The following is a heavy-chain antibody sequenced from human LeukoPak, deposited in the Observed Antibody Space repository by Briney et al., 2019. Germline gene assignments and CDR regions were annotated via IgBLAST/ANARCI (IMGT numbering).Heavy chain of an antibody. CDR1: GFTFDDYA. J-gene: IGHJ4*02. CDR3: ARGFLEWLYPFDY. V-gene: IGHV3-9*01. CDR2: ISWNSGSI. D-gene: IGHD3-3*01. Sequence: GGSLRLSCAASGFTFDDYAMHWVRQAPGKGLEGVSGISWNSGSIGYADSVKGRFTISRDNAKNSLYLQMNSLRAEDTALYYCARGFLEWLYPFDYWGQGTLVTVSS.